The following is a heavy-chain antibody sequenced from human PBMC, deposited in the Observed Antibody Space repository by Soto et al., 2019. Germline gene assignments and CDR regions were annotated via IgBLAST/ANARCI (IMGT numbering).Heavy chain of an antibody. CDR2: ISSSSSTI. CDR3: ARTTPNDAFDI. V-gene: IGHV3-48*01. Sequence: GGSLRFSCAASGFTFSSYSMNWVRQAPGKGLEWVSYISSSSSTIYYADSVKGRFTISRDNAKNSLYLQMNSLRAEDTAVYYCARTTPNDAFDIWGQGTMVTVSS. CDR1: GFTFSSYS. J-gene: IGHJ3*02. D-gene: IGHD1-1*01.